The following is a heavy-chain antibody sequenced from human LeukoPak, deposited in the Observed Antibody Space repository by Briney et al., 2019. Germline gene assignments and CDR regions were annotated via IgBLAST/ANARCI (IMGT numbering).Heavy chain of an antibody. D-gene: IGHD3-22*01. V-gene: IGHV3-73*01. CDR1: GFTFSGSA. Sequence: GGSLRLSCAASGFTFSGSAMHWVRQASGKGLEWVGRIRSKANSYATAYAASVKGRFTISRDDSKNTAYLQMNSLKTEDTAVYYCTRTYYYDSSRYYLFDYWGQGTLVTVSS. CDR3: TRTYYYDSSRYYLFDY. J-gene: IGHJ4*02. CDR2: IRSKANSYAT.